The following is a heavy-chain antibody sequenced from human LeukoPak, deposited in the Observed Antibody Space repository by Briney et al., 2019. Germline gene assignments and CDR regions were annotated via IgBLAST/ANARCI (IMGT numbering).Heavy chain of an antibody. CDR3: AKKTGTGTNLDY. CDR2: ISNDGSNK. V-gene: IGHV3-30*04. J-gene: IGHJ4*02. Sequence: GGSLRLSCAASGFTFSSYAMHWVRQAPGKGLEWVAVISNDGSNKYYVDSVKGRFTISRDNSKNMLYLQMNSLRAEDTAVYYCAKKTGTGTNLDYWGQGTLVTVSS. CDR1: GFTFSSYA. D-gene: IGHD1-1*01.